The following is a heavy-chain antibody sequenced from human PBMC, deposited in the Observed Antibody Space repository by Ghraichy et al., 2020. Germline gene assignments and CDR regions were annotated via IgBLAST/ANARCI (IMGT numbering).Heavy chain of an antibody. CDR3: APSRVRFDC. V-gene: IGHV3-23*01. CDR1: GFTFTSYS. J-gene: IGHJ4*02. Sequence: GGSLRLSCAASGFTFTSYSMTWVRQAPGKGLEGVSTISGSGASTFYADSVKGRFTISRDNSKNTLYLQMNSLRAEDTAVYYCAPSRVRFDCLGQGTLVTVSS. CDR2: ISGSGAST. D-gene: IGHD5/OR15-5a*01.